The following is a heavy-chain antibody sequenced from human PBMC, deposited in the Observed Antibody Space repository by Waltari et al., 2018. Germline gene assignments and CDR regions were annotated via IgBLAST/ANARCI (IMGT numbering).Heavy chain of an antibody. Sequence: EVQLVQSGAEVKKPEESLRSSCEGSGYSCTGPWIGWVRQMPGKGLEWVGRIDPSDSFRHYGPAFEGHVTISVDQSLRTAYLQWDSLKASDTAIYYCVRHRTTYPLEIDYWGQGTLVTVSS. J-gene: IGHJ4*02. D-gene: IGHD2-2*01. V-gene: IGHV5-10-1*01. CDR2: IDPSDSFR. CDR1: GYSCTGPW. CDR3: VRHRTTYPLEIDY.